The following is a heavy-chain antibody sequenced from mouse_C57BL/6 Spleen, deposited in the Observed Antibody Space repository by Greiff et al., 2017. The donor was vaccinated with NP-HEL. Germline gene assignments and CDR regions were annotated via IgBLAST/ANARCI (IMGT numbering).Heavy chain of an antibody. CDR3: ARSEDGYYEYFDV. Sequence: LQPGAELVMPGASVKLSCKASGYTFTSYWMHWVKQRPGQGLEWIGEIDPSDSYTNYNQKFKGKSTLTVDKSSSTAYMQLSSLTSEDSAVYYCARSEDGYYEYFDVWGTGTTVTVSS. CDR2: IDPSDSYT. J-gene: IGHJ1*03. D-gene: IGHD2-3*01. CDR1: GYTFTSYW. V-gene: IGHV1-69*01.